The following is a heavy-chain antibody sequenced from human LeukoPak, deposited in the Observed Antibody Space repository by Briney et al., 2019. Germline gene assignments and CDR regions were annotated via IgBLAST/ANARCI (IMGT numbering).Heavy chain of an antibody. V-gene: IGHV4-59*11. J-gene: IGHJ5*02. CDR2: IYYSGST. D-gene: IGHD1-1*01. Sequence: SEPLSLTCTVSGRSISSHYWSWIRQPPGEGLEWIGYIYYSGSTNYNPSLRSRFTISVDTSKNQFSLKLSSVTAADTALYSWARDEMDWNGAWGITPWGQGTLVTVSS. CDR1: GRSISSHY. CDR3: ARDEMDWNGAWGITP.